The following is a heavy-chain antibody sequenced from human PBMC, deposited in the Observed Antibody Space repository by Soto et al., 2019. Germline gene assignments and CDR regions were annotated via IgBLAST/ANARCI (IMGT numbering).Heavy chain of an antibody. CDR3: ARAHNWNVDY. CDR2: ISSSSSYI. V-gene: IGHV3-21*01. CDR1: GFTFSSYS. Sequence: EVQLVESGGGLVKPGGSLRLSCAASGFTFSSYSMNWVRQAPGKGLEWVSSISSSSSYIYYADSVKGRFTISRDNAKNSLYLQMNSLGAEDTAVYYCARAHNWNVDYWGQGTLVTVSS. D-gene: IGHD1-20*01. J-gene: IGHJ4*02.